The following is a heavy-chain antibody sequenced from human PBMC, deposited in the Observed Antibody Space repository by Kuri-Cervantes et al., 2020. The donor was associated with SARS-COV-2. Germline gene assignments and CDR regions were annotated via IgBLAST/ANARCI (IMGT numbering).Heavy chain of an antibody. CDR1: GYTFTGRY. CDR3: ARGYYGRDY. D-gene: IGHD3-3*01. V-gene: IGHV1-2*06. Sequence: ASVKVSCKASGYTFTGRYIYWVRQAPGQGLEWMGRIDPNSGDTKYTQKFQGRVTMARDTSITTAYMELNGLRSDDTAVYYCARGYYGRDYWGQGSLVTVSS. J-gene: IGHJ4*02. CDR2: IDPNSGDT.